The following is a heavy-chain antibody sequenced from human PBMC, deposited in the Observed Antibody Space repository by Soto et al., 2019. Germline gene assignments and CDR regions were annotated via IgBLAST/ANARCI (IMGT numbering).Heavy chain of an antibody. CDR2: IYYSGST. V-gene: IGHV4-30-4*01. D-gene: IGHD3-9*01. Sequence: SETLSLTCTVSGGPISSGDYYWSWIRQPPGKGLEWIGYIYYSGSTYYNPSLKSRVTISVDTSKNQFSLKLSSVTAADTAVYYCVRGRYDILTGYYHYYYGMDVWGQGTTVTVSS. CDR3: VRGRYDILTGYYHYYYGMDV. CDR1: GGPISSGDYY. J-gene: IGHJ6*02.